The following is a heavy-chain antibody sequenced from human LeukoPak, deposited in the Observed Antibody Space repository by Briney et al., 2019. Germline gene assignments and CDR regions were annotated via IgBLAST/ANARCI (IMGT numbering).Heavy chain of an antibody. CDR3: AKSPSYYYGSGSYPAY. CDR1: GGTFSSYA. V-gene: IGHV1-69*04. Sequence: SVKVSCKASGGTFSSYAISWVRQAPGQGLEWMGRIIPILGIANYAQKFQGRVTITADKSTSTAYMELSSLRSEDTAVYYCAKSPSYYYGSGSYPAYWGQGTLVTVSS. D-gene: IGHD3-10*01. CDR2: IIPILGIA. J-gene: IGHJ4*02.